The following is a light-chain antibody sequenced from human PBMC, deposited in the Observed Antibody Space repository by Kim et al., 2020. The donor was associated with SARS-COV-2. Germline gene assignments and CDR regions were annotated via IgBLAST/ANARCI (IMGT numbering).Light chain of an antibody. Sequence: CFAPGERATRSCRASQSVSSSYLAWYQQKPGQAPRLLIYGASSRATGIPDRFSGSGSGTDFTLTISRLEPEDFAVYYCQQYGSSYTFGQGTKLEI. J-gene: IGKJ2*01. CDR1: QSVSSSY. CDR2: GAS. V-gene: IGKV3-20*01. CDR3: QQYGSSYT.